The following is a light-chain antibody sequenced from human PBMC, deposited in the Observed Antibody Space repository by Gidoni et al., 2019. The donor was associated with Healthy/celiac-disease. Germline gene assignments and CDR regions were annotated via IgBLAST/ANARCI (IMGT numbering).Light chain of an antibody. CDR1: KLGDKY. V-gene: IGLV3-1*01. Sequence: SYELTPPPSVPVSPGQTASITCSGDKLGDKYACWYQQKPGQSPVLVIYQDSKRPSGIPERFSGSNSGNTATLTISGTQAMEEADYYCQAWDSSTYVVFGGGTKLTVL. J-gene: IGLJ2*01. CDR2: QDS. CDR3: QAWDSSTYVV.